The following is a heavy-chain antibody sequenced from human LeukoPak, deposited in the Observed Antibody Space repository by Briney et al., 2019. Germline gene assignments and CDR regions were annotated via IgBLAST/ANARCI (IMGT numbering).Heavy chain of an antibody. CDR2: INPNSGGT. D-gene: IGHD6-13*01. J-gene: IGHJ5*02. CDR3: ARWPPSDSSSWFRWFDP. V-gene: IGHV1-2*02. CDR1: GYTFTGYY. Sequence: ASVKVSCKASGYTFTGYYMHWVRQAPGQGLEWMGWINPNSGGTNYAQKFQGRVTMTRDTSISTAYMELSRLRSDDTAVYYCARWPPSDSSSWFRWFDPWDQGTLVTVSS.